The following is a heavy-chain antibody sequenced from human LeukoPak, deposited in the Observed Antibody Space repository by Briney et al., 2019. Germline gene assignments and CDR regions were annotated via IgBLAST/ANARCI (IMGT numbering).Heavy chain of an antibody. CDR3: ARDLDYGGNSNFDD. CDR2: INSDGRRT. V-gene: IGHV3-74*01. Sequence: PGGSLRLSCAASGFTFSTYWMHWVRQAPGKGLVWVSRINSDGRRTTYADSLKGRFTISRDNAKNTLYLQMNSLRAEDTAVYYCARDLDYGGNSNFDDWGQGTPVTVSS. J-gene: IGHJ4*02. CDR1: GFTFSTYW. D-gene: IGHD4-23*01.